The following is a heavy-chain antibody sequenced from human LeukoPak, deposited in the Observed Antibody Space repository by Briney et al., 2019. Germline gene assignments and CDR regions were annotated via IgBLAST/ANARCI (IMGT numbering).Heavy chain of an antibody. Sequence: SETLSLTCTVSGASISSFYWSWIRQPAGKGLEWIGRIYISGGTNYNPSLKSRVTMSIDTSKNQFSLKLYSVTAADTAVYYCVTDRSGSYDYWGQGILVTVSS. CDR3: VTDRSGSYDY. D-gene: IGHD1-26*01. J-gene: IGHJ4*02. CDR2: IYISGGT. CDR1: GASISSFY. V-gene: IGHV4-4*07.